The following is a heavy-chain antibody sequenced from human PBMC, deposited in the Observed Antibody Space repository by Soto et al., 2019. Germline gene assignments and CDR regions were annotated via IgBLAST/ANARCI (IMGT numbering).Heavy chain of an antibody. V-gene: IGHV3-23*01. CDR3: AKDGSIWGIAVDGTRGFDY. CDR2: ISGSGGST. D-gene: IGHD6-19*01. J-gene: IGHJ4*02. Sequence: GGSLRLSCAASGFTFSSYAMSWVRQAPGKGLEWVSAISGSGGSTYYADSVKGRFTISRYISKNTLYLQMNSLRAEDTAVYECAKDGSIWGIAVDGTRGFDYWGQGTLVTVSS. CDR1: GFTFSSYA.